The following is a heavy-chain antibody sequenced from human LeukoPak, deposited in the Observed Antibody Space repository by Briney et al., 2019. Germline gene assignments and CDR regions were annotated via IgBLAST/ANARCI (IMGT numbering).Heavy chain of an antibody. J-gene: IGHJ6*02. CDR2: INPNSGGT. CDR1: GYTFTGYY. V-gene: IGHV1-2*02. Sequence: ASVKVSCKASGYTFTGYYMHWVRQAPGQGLEWMGWINPNSGGTNYAQKFQGRVTTTRDTSISTAYMELSRLRSDDTAVYYCARGSAYYYDSSGYYSIWGQGTTVTVSS. D-gene: IGHD3-22*01. CDR3: ARGSAYYYDSSGYYSI.